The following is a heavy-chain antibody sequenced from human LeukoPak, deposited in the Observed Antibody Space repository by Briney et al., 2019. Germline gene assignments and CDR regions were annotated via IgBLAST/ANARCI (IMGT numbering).Heavy chain of an antibody. Sequence: PSETLSLTCTVSGGSISSSSYYWGWIRQPPGKGLEWIGSIYYSGSTYYNPSLKSRVTISVDTSKNQFSLKLSSVTAADTAVYYCARAHVRSNWFDPWGQGTLVTVSS. V-gene: IGHV4-39*07. CDR1: GGSISSSSYY. CDR2: IYYSGST. CDR3: ARAHVRSNWFDP. J-gene: IGHJ5*02.